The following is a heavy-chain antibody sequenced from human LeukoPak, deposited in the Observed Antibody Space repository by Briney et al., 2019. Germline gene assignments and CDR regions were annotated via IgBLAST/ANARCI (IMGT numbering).Heavy chain of an antibody. D-gene: IGHD5-12*01. CDR2: ISAYNDDT. CDR3: ARAIRRGYTGCDY. CDR1: GYTFTNYG. V-gene: IGHV1-18*01. Sequence: ASVKVSCKASGYTFTNYGISWVRQAPGQGLEWMGWISAYNDDTNYAQKLQGRVTMTTDTSTSTAYMELRSLRSDDTAVYYCARAIRRGYTGCDYWGQGTLVTVSS. J-gene: IGHJ4*02.